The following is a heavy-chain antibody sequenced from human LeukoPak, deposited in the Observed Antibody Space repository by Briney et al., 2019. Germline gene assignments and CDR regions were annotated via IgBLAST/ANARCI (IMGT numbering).Heavy chain of an antibody. Sequence: PGGSLRLSCAASGFTFSSYAMSWVRQAPGKGLEWVSAISGSGGSTYYADSVKGRFTISRDNSKNTLYLQMNSLRAEDTAVYYCAKVSHYDFWSGYYFDYWGQGTLITVSS. CDR1: GFTFSSYA. D-gene: IGHD3-3*01. V-gene: IGHV3-23*01. CDR2: ISGSGGST. J-gene: IGHJ4*02. CDR3: AKVSHYDFWSGYYFDY.